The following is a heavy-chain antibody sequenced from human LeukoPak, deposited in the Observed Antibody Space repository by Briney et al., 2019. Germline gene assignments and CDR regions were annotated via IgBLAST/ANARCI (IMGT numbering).Heavy chain of an antibody. Sequence: GGSLRLSCAASGFTFSSYGMHWVRQAPGKGLEWVAVIWYDGSNKYYADSVKGRFTISRDNSKNTLYLQMNSLRAEDTAVYYCAKLRIHYYDSRGVWGQGTLVTVSS. J-gene: IGHJ4*02. CDR1: GFTFSSYG. CDR2: IWYDGSNK. V-gene: IGHV3-33*06. D-gene: IGHD3-22*01. CDR3: AKLRIHYYDSRGV.